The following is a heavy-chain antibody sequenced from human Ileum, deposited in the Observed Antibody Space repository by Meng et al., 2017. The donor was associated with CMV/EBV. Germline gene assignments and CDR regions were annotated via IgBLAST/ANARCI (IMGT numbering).Heavy chain of an antibody. D-gene: IGHD3-3*01. V-gene: IGHV3-53*01. J-gene: IGHJ4*02. CDR1: GLTVSDNR. CDR3: AREQMGAWRGYFDC. Sequence: GESLKISCAASGLTVSDNRMTLVREVAGQGLQWVSTLYEGGSAHYAPSVEGRFTISKDNSGNMVYLQMNSLRVVDTAVYYCAREQMGAWRGYFDCWGQGILVTVSS. CDR2: LYEGGSA.